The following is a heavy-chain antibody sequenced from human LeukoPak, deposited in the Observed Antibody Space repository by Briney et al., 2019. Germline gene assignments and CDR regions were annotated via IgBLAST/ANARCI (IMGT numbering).Heavy chain of an antibody. CDR3: ARDHCSSTSCYLDY. CDR2: IIPVFGTA. V-gene: IGHV1-69*05. J-gene: IGHJ4*02. Sequence: SVKVSCKASGGTFSSYAISWVRQAPGQGLEWMGGIIPVFGTANYAQKFQGRVTITTDESTSTAYMELSSLRSEDTAVYYCARDHCSSTSCYLDYRGQGTLVTVSS. D-gene: IGHD2-2*01. CDR1: GGTFSSYA.